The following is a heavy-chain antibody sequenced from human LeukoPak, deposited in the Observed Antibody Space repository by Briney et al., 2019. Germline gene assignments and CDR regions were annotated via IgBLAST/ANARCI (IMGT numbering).Heavy chain of an antibody. CDR3: AASIVGYYYYGMDV. CDR2: IDWDDDK. J-gene: IGHJ6*02. Sequence: GPALLKPTQTLTLTCTFSGFSLSTSGMRASWIRQPPGKALEWLARIDWDDDKFYSTSLKTRLTISKDTSKNQVVLTMTNMDPVDTATYYCAASIVGYYYYGMDVWGQGTTVTVSS. V-gene: IGHV2-70*04. CDR1: GFSLSTSGMR. D-gene: IGHD3-22*01.